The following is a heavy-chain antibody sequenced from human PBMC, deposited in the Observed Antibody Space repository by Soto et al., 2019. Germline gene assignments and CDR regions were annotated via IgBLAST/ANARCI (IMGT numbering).Heavy chain of an antibody. CDR2: IYYSGST. D-gene: IGHD6-19*01. CDR3: AGYSSGWNRTPKWFDP. Sequence: SETLSLTCTVSGGSISSYYWSWIRQPPGKGLEWIGYIYYSGSTNYNPSLKSRITISVDTSKNQFSLKLSSVTAADTAVYYCAGYSSGWNRTPKWFDPWGQGTLVTVSS. J-gene: IGHJ5*02. CDR1: GGSISSYY. V-gene: IGHV4-59*01.